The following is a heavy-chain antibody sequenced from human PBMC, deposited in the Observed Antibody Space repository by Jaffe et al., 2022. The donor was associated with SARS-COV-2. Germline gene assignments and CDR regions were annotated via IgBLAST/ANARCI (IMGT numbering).Heavy chain of an antibody. D-gene: IGHD1-20*01. CDR3: ARGNQGPINYWFDP. CDR2: IYYSGST. J-gene: IGHJ5*02. CDR1: GGSISSYY. V-gene: IGHV4-59*01. Sequence: QVQLQESGPGLVKPSETLSLTCTVSGGSISSYYWSWIRQPPGKGLEWIGYIYYSGSTNYNPSLKSRVTISVDTSKNQFSLKLSSVTAADTAVYYCARGNQGPINYWFDPWGQGTLVTVSS.